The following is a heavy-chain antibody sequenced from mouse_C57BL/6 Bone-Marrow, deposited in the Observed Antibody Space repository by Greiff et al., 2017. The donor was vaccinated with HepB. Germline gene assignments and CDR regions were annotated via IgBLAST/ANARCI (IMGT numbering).Heavy chain of an antibody. CDR2: INPSTGGT. Sequence: EVQGVESGPELVKPGASVKISCKASGYSFTGYYMNWVKQSPEKSLEWIGEINPSTGGTTYNQKFKAKATLTVDKSSSTAYMQLKSLTSEDSAVYYCARGGTMVTTMDYWGQGTSVTVSS. CDR3: ARGGTMVTTMDY. J-gene: IGHJ4*01. CDR1: GYSFTGYY. V-gene: IGHV1-42*01. D-gene: IGHD2-2*01.